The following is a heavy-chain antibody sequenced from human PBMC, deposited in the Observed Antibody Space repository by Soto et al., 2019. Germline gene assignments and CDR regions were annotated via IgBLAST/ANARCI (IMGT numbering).Heavy chain of an antibody. CDR1: GGFINSSSYY. V-gene: IGHV4-39*01. CDR2: IYYSGST. J-gene: IGHJ2*01. D-gene: IGHD1-20*01. Sequence: PSATLSLTCTVSGGFINSSSYYLGWILQPPWKGLEWIGSIYYSGSTYYNPSLKSRVTISVDTSKNQFYLKLSSVTAADTAVYYCERLYNDDWYFDIWGRGTMVTVSS. CDR3: ERLYNDDWYFDI.